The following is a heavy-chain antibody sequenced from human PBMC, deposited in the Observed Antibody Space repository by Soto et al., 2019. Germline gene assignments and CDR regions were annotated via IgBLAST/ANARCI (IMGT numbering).Heavy chain of an antibody. V-gene: IGHV4-59*01. CDR1: GGSISSYY. CDR3: SRKSKVATAFDY. J-gene: IGHJ4*02. Sequence: QVQLQESGPGLVKPSETLSLTCTVSGGSISSYYWSWIRQPPGKGLEWIGYIYYSGSTNYNPSLKSSVTLSVDTSKNPFSLKLSSVTAADTDVYYCSRKSKVATAFDYWGQGTLGTVSS. D-gene: IGHD5-12*01. CDR2: IYYSGST.